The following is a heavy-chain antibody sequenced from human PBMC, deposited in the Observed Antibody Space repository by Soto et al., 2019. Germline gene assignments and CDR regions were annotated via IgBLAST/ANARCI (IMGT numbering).Heavy chain of an antibody. CDR1: GFTFSSYG. D-gene: IGHD1-26*01. CDR2: ISYDGSNK. CDR3: AKDALPQWELVRAPFDY. V-gene: IGHV3-30*18. J-gene: IGHJ4*02. Sequence: PGGSLRLSCAASGFTFSSYGMHWVRQAPGKGLEWVAVISYDGSNKYYADSVKGRFTISRDNSKNTRYLQMHSLRAEDAAVYYCAKDALPQWELVRAPFDYWGQGTLVTVSS.